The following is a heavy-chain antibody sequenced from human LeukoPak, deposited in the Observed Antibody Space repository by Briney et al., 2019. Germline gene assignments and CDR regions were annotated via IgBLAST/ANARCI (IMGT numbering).Heavy chain of an antibody. Sequence: GGSLRLSCAASGFTFSNYAMSWVRQAPGRGLEWVSTISGSGANTYYADSVKGRFTISRDNSKNTLYLQMNSLRADDTAIYYCAKGRALEVVAAFNYWGQGTVVTASS. CDR1: GFTFSNYA. J-gene: IGHJ4*02. D-gene: IGHD2-15*01. CDR3: AKGRALEVVAAFNY. CDR2: ISGSGANT. V-gene: IGHV3-23*01.